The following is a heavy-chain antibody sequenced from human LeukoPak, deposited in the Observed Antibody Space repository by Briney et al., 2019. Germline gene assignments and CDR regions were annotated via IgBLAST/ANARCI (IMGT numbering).Heavy chain of an antibody. V-gene: IGHV3-66*01. Sequence: GGSLRLSCAASGITVSSTFMSWVRQAPGKGLEWISVIQGGGATYYADSVRGRFTNARDSSTNTLHLQMNSLRAEDTAVYYCTRGRVDVSYYDYWGQGTLVTVSS. D-gene: IGHD2-15*01. CDR1: GITVSSTF. CDR2: IQGGGAT. CDR3: TRGRVDVSYYDY. J-gene: IGHJ4*02.